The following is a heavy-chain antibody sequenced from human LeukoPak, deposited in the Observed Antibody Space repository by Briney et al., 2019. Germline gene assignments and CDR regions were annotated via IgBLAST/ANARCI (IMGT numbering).Heavy chain of an antibody. D-gene: IGHD6-19*01. CDR1: GYSFSSYW. CDR3: ARHRPYSSGWRHFDY. Sequence: GESLKISCKGSGYSFSSYWIGWVRQMPGKGLEWMGIIYPGDSDTRYSPSFQGQVTISADKSISTAYLQWSSLTASDTAMYYCARHRPYSSGWRHFDYWGQGTLVTVSS. CDR2: IYPGDSDT. J-gene: IGHJ4*02. V-gene: IGHV5-51*01.